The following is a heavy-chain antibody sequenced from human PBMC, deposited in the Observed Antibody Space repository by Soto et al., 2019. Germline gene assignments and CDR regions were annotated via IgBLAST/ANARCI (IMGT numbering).Heavy chain of an antibody. CDR3: SGGVGDAF. CDR2: INQDGSEK. CDR1: ESTVSRDW. J-gene: IGHJ4*02. D-gene: IGHD1-26*01. V-gene: IGHV3-7*04. Sequence: EVHLVESGGGLVQTGGSLRLSCAIFESTVSRDWMNWVRQAPGKGLESVAHINQDGSEKYYVDSVKGRFTISRDNAKKSLYLQINSLRPADTAMYYCSGGVGDAFWGQGTLVTVSS.